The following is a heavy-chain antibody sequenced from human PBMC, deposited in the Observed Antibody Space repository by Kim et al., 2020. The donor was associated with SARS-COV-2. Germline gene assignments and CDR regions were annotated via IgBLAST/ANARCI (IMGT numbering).Heavy chain of an antibody. Sequence: SETLSLTCTVSGGSINSGSYYWSWIRQPAGKGLEWIGRIYTSGSTNYNPSLKSRVTISVDTSKNQFSLKLSSVTAADTAVYYCARGATTFVHDAFDIWAKGQWSPSLQ. CDR3: ARGATTFVHDAFDI. D-gene: IGHD1-26*01. CDR1: GGSINSGSYY. V-gene: IGHV4-61*02. CDR2: IYTSGST. J-gene: IGHJ3*02.